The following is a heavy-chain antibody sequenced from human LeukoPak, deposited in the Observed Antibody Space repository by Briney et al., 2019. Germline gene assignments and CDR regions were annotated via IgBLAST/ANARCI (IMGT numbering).Heavy chain of an antibody. Sequence: PGGSLRLSCAASGFTFRSYWMSWVRQAPGKGLDWVAVIWYDGSNKYYADSVKGRFTISRDNSKNTLYLQMNSLRAEDTAVYYCARGSGSSWYGGGLYFDYWGQGTLVTVSS. D-gene: IGHD6-13*01. J-gene: IGHJ4*02. CDR3: ARGSGSSWYGGGLYFDY. V-gene: IGHV3-33*08. CDR1: GFTFRSYW. CDR2: IWYDGSNK.